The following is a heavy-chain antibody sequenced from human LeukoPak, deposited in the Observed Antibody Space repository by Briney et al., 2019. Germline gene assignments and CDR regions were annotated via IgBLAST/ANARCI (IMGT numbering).Heavy chain of an antibody. CDR2: IYHSGST. CDR1: GGSISSGGYS. D-gene: IGHD3-9*01. V-gene: IGHV4-30-2*01. J-gene: IGHJ3*02. Sequence: SQTLSLTCAVSGGSISSGGYSWSWIRQPPGKGLEWIGYIYHSGSTYYNPSLKSRVTISVDRSKNQFSLKLSSVTAADTAVYYCAGTTFYDILTGYYSDAFDIWGQGTMVTVSS. CDR3: AGTTFYDILTGYYSDAFDI.